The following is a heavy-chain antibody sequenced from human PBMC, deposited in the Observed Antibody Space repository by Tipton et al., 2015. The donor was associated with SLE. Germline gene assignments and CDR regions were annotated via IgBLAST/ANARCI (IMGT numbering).Heavy chain of an antibody. CDR1: GFAFSSYS. CDR2: LTGGGDT. Sequence: SLRLSCAASGFAFSSYSMYWVRQAPGKGLEWVSTLTGGGDTVYPVSVRGRFTVSGDTPKNTVYLQLSSLRVEDTAVYYCARVGDDLFSYHYMDVWGKGATVIVSS. V-gene: IGHV3-23*01. D-gene: IGHD2-21*01. CDR3: ARVGDDLFSYHYMDV. J-gene: IGHJ6*03.